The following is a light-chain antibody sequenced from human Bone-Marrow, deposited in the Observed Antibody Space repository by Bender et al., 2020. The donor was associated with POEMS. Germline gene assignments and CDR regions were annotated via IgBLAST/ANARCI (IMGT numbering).Light chain of an antibody. CDR1: SSDVGDYHY. V-gene: IGLV2-8*01. CDR3: NSYVGSNKL. J-gene: IGLJ2*01. CDR2: EVD. Sequence: QSALTQPASVSGSPGQSITISCTGTSSDVGDYHYVSWYQQHPGKAPKLMIYEVDKRSSGVPDRFSGSRSGNTASLTVSGLQAEDEADYYCNSYVGSNKLFGEGTKLTVL.